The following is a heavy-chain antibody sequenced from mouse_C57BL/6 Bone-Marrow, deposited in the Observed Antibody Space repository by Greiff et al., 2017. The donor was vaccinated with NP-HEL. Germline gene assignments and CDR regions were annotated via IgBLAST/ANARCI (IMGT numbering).Heavy chain of an antibody. J-gene: IGHJ1*03. CDR2: ISSGSSTI. Sequence: EVKLQESGGGLVKPGGSLKLSCAASGFTFSDYGMHWVRQAPEKGLEWVAYISSGSSTIYYADTVKGRFTISRDNAKNTLFLQMTRLRSEDTAMYYCARLYSNFFWYFDVWGTGTTVTVSS. CDR3: ARLYSNFFWYFDV. D-gene: IGHD2-5*01. V-gene: IGHV5-17*01. CDR1: GFTFSDYG.